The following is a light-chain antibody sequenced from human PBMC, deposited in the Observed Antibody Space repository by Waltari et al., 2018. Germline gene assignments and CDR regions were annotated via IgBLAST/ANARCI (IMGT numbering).Light chain of an antibody. CDR1: QSISTW. V-gene: IGKV1-5*03. CDR3: QQYNGLSYT. J-gene: IGKJ2*01. CDR2: KAS. Sequence: DIQMTQSPSTLSASVGHRVIISCWASQSISTWLAWYQQKPGKAPKLLISKASTLETGVPSRFSGSGSGTAFTLTISSLQPDDFATYYCQQYNGLSYTFGQGTKLGIK.